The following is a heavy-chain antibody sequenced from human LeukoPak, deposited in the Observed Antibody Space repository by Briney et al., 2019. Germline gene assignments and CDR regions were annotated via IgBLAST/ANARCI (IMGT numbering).Heavy chain of an antibody. J-gene: IGHJ4*02. V-gene: IGHV4-61*02. Sequence: PSETLSLTCTVSGGSISSGGYYWSWIRQPAGKGLEWIGRIYTSGSTNYNPSLKSRVTISVDTSKNQFSLKLSSVTAADTAVYYCARRQLWPLGYFDYWGQGTLVTVSS. CDR2: IYTSGST. D-gene: IGHD3-10*01. CDR1: GGSISSGGYY. CDR3: ARRQLWPLGYFDY.